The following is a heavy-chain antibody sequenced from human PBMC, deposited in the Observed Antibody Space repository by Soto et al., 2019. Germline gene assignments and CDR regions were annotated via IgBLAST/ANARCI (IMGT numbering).Heavy chain of an antibody. Sequence: EVHLSESGGGLIQPGGSLRLSCAASGFMFNTYALSWVRQAPGRGPEWVSVINGSDGSTYYADSVKGRFTISRDNSRNTLYLQINSLRPEDTAVYYCTRAHILCRGSYSTYDYCPLDVWGQGTTVTVSS. D-gene: IGHD1-26*01. CDR1: GFMFNTYA. V-gene: IGHV3-23*01. J-gene: IGHJ6*02. CDR2: INGSDGST. CDR3: TRAHILCRGSYSTYDYCPLDV.